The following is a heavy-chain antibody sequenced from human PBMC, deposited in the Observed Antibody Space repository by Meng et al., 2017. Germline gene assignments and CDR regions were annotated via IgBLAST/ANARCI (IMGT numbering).Heavy chain of an antibody. CDR1: RYTFTSYA. Sequence: QVQLVQSGAGVKKPGASVKVSCKASRYTFTSYAMHWVRQAPGQRLEWMGWINAGNGNTKYSQKFQGRVTITRDTSASTAYMELSSLRSEDTAVYYCARGGQGYDYVWGSYRDDYWGQGTLVTVSS. V-gene: IGHV1-3*01. J-gene: IGHJ4*02. D-gene: IGHD3-16*02. CDR3: ARGGQGYDYVWGSYRDDY. CDR2: INAGNGNT.